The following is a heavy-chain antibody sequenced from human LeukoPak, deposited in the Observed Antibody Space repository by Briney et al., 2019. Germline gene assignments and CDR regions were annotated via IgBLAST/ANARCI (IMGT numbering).Heavy chain of an antibody. CDR3: ARTYGSGSLDY. J-gene: IGHJ4*02. V-gene: IGHV3-7*01. D-gene: IGHD2-15*01. CDR1: GFTFTTYW. CDR2: IKQDGSEK. Sequence: GGSLRLSCAASGFTFTTYWMSWVRQAPGKRLEWVANIKQDGSEKYYVDSVKGRFTISRDNAKNSLYLQMNSLRVEDTAVYYCARTYGSGSLDYGGQGTLVTVSS.